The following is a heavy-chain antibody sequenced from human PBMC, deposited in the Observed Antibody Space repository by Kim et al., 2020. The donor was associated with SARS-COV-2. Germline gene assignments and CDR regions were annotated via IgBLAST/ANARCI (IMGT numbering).Heavy chain of an antibody. CDR3: ARQLRSSWLQSWANWFDP. CDR1: GGSISSSSYY. D-gene: IGHD6-13*01. V-gene: IGHV4-39*01. CDR2: IYYSGST. J-gene: IGHJ5*02. Sequence: SETLSLTCTVSGGSISSSSYYWGWIRQPPGKGLEWIGSIYYSGSTYYNPSLKSRVTISVDTSRNQFSLKLSSVTAADTAVYYCARQLRSSWLQSWANWFDPWGQGTLVTVSS.